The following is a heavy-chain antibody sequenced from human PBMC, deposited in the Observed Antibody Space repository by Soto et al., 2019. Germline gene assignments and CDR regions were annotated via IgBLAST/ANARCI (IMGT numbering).Heavy chain of an antibody. Sequence: VASVKVSCKASGYTFTSYGISWVRQAPGQGLEWMGWISAYNGNTNYAQKLQGRVTMTTDTSTSTAYMELRSLRSDDTAVYYCARVSYSYYYYYMEVWGKGTTVTVSS. V-gene: IGHV1-18*01. CDR1: GYTFTSYG. CDR3: ARVSYSYYYYYMEV. J-gene: IGHJ6*03. CDR2: ISAYNGNT.